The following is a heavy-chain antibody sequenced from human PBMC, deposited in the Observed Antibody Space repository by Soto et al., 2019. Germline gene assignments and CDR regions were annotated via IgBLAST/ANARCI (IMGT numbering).Heavy chain of an antibody. CDR2: IYFSGST. Sequence: QLQLQESGPGLVKPSETLSLTCSVSGVSISNTSYYCVWIRHPPGKGLVWVGTIYFSGSTFYNPSLKSRVTISIDTSKTQFSLRLSSVTAADTAVYYCARHGSYWGQGTLVTVSS. CDR3: ARHGSY. CDR1: GVSISNTSYY. J-gene: IGHJ4*02. V-gene: IGHV4-39*01.